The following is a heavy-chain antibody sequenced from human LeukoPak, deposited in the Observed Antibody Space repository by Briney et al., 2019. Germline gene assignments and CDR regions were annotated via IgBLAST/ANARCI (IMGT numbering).Heavy chain of an antibody. J-gene: IGHJ4*02. CDR3: ARSWFSTGPADY. Sequence: SETLSLTCTVSGYSISSGYYWGWIRQPPGKGLEWIGSIFHSGSTYYNPSLKSRVTISVDTSKNQFSLKLTSVTAADTAVYYCARSWFSTGPADYWGQGTLVTVSS. CDR2: IFHSGST. V-gene: IGHV4-38-2*02. CDR1: GYSISSGYY. D-gene: IGHD6-13*01.